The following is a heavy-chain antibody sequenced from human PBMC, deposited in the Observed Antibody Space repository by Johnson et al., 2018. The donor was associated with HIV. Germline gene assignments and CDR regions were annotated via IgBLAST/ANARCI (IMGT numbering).Heavy chain of an antibody. J-gene: IGHJ3*02. CDR3: AKEYYYDSSGVPDAFDI. V-gene: IGHV3-30*02. CDR2: IRYDGSKK. D-gene: IGHD3-22*01. CDR1: GFTFSSYG. Sequence: QEKLVESGGGVVQPGGSLRLSCAASGFTFSSYGMHWVRQAPGKGLEWVALIRYDGSKKYYADSVKGRFTISRDNSKNTMDLQMNSLRAEDTAVYYCAKEYYYDSSGVPDAFDIWGQGTMVTVSS.